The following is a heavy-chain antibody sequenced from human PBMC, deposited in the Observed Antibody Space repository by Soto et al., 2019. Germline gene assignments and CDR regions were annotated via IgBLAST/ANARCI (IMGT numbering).Heavy chain of an antibody. CDR1: GGSISNYY. CDR3: SRGHYDFWSGYFATIDY. V-gene: IGHV4-59*08. CDR2: IHYSGST. D-gene: IGHD3-3*01. J-gene: IGHJ4*02. Sequence: TLSLTCSVSGGSISNYYWSWIRQPPGKGLEWIGYIHYSGSTKYNPSLKSRVTISADTSKNQLSLKLSSVTAADTAVYYCSRGHYDFWSGYFATIDYWGQGTLVTVSS.